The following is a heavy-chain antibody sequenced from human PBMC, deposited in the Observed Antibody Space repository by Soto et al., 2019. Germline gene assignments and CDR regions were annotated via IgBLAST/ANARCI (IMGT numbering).Heavy chain of an antibody. J-gene: IGHJ6*02. CDR1: GGSISSSSYY. CDR2: INHSGST. Sequence: PSETLSLTCTVSGGSISSSSYYWGWIRQPPGKGLEWIGEINHSGSTNYNPSLKSRVTISVDTSKNQFSLKLSSVTAADTAVYYCARAYYSCGMDVWGQGTTVTVS. V-gene: IGHV4-39*07. CDR3: ARAYYSCGMDV.